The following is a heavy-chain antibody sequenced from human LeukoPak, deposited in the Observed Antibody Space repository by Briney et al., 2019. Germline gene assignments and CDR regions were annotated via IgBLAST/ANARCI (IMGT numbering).Heavy chain of an antibody. J-gene: IGHJ4*02. D-gene: IGHD5-24*01. CDR2: FHYSGST. CDR1: GASVSNYY. Sequence: SETLSLTCRVSGASVSNYYWSWIRQSPGRGLEWIGFFHYSGSTNYNPSLNSRVTTSIDTSMNQLSLTLVSVTAADTAVYYCARSNVEMATIWDYWGQGTLASVSS. CDR3: ARSNVEMATIWDY. V-gene: IGHV4-59*08.